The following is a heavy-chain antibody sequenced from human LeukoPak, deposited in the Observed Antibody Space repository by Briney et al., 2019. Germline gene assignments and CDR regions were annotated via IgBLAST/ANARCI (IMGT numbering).Heavy chain of an antibody. J-gene: IGHJ1*01. CDR3: ARTRGPLLPEH. CDR1: GFTFSSYW. Sequence: AGGSLRLSCAASGFTFSSYWMSWVRQAPGKGLEWVSHISGSGHIIYYADSMKGRFTISRDNAKNSLYLQMSSLRAEDTAVYYCARTRGPLLPEHWGQGTLVTVSS. V-gene: IGHV3-48*04. D-gene: IGHD3-22*01. CDR2: ISGSGHII.